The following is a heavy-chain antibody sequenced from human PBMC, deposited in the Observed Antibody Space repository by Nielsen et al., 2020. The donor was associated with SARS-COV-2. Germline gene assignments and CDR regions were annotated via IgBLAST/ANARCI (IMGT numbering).Heavy chain of an antibody. Sequence: GGSLRLSCAASGFTFSSYGMHWVRQAPGKGPEWVAVIWYDGSNKYYADSVKGRFTISRDNSKNTLYLQMNSLRAEDTAVYYCARAQTTAATINYYYYYYMDVWGKGTTVTVSS. J-gene: IGHJ6*03. V-gene: IGHV3-33*01. CDR2: IWYDGSNK. CDR3: ARAQTTAATINYYYYYYMDV. CDR1: GFTFSSYG. D-gene: IGHD2-15*01.